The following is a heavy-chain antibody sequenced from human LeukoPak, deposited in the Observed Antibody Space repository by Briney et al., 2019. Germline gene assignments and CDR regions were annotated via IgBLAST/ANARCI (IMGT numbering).Heavy chain of an antibody. CDR1: GYSISSGYY. V-gene: IGHV4-38-2*02. CDR3: ARDVGGSGSYYPDY. CDR2: IYHSGST. D-gene: IGHD3-10*01. J-gene: IGHJ4*02. Sequence: SETLSLTCTVSGYSISSGYYWGWIRQPPGKGLEWIGEIYHSGSTNYNPSLKSRVTISVDKSKNQFSLKLSSVTAADTAVYYCARDVGGSGSYYPDYWGQGTLVTVSS.